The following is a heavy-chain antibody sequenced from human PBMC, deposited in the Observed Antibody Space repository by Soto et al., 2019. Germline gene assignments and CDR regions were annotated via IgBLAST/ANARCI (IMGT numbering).Heavy chain of an antibody. CDR1: DGSLSDDY. D-gene: IGHD1-1*01. CDR2: IHPSGST. CDR3: SRGNDAYKGGRT. Sequence: QVQLQQWGAGLLKPSETLSLTCAVYDGSLSDDYYTWTRQSPGKGLEWIGEIHPSGSTYYNPFLKTRVTLSQDTSKKQFSLNLISVTAADTGEYYCSRGNDAYKGGRTWGQGTPVTVSS. J-gene: IGHJ5*02. V-gene: IGHV4-34*02.